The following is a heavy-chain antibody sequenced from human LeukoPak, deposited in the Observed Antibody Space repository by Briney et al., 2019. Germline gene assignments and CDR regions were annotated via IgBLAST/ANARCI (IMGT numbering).Heavy chain of an antibody. J-gene: IGHJ4*02. CDR2: IIPIFGTA. V-gene: IGHV1-69*05. Sequence: SVKVSCKASGGTFSSYAISWVRQAPGQGREWMGKIIPIFGTANYAQKFQGRVTITTDESTSTAYMELSSLRSEDTAVYYCARAGYYDSSGYFDYWGQGTLVTVSS. CDR1: GGTFSSYA. D-gene: IGHD3-22*01. CDR3: ARAGYYDSSGYFDY.